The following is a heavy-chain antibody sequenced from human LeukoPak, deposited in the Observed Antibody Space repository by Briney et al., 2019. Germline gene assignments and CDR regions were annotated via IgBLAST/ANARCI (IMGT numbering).Heavy chain of an antibody. D-gene: IGHD3-3*01. J-gene: IGHJ4*02. CDR1: GFTFARYA. V-gene: IGHV3-23*01. CDR2: ISSSGGTT. CDR3: AKVQLEIDYYFDN. Sequence: PGGSLRLSCAASGFTFARYAMSWVRQAPGKGLEWVSVISSSGGTTYYADSVKGRFTISRDNSKNTVFLQMNSLRAEDTAVYYCAKVQLEIDYYFDNWGQGTLVTVSS.